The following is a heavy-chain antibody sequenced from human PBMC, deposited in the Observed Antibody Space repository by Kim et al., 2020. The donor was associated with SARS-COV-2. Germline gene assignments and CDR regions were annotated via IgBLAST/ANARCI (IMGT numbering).Heavy chain of an antibody. J-gene: IGHJ3*02. CDR2: IIPIRGTT. CDR3: ARGSGNVAFDI. Sequence: SAKVSCKASGCTFSSYSISWVRQAPGQGLEWMGGIIPIRGTTNYAQKFQGRVTITADESTSTAYMELSSLRSEDTAVYYCARGSGNVAFDIWGQGTMVTVSS. V-gene: IGHV1-69*13. CDR1: GCTFSSYS.